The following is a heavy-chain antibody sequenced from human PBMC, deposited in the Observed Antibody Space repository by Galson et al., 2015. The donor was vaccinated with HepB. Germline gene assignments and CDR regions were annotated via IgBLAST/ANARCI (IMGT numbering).Heavy chain of an antibody. D-gene: IGHD1-26*01. V-gene: IGHV1-2*06. Sequence: SVKVSCKASGYTFTGYYMHWVRQAPGQGLEWMGRINPNSGGTNYAQKFQGRVTMTRDTSISTAYMELSRLRSDDTAVYYCARGPAYLGAYSRWFDPWGQGTLVTVSS. CDR1: GYTFTGYY. CDR3: ARGPAYLGAYSRWFDP. J-gene: IGHJ5*02. CDR2: INPNSGGT.